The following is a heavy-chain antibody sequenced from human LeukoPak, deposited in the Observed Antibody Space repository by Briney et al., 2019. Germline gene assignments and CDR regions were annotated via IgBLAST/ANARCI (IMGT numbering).Heavy chain of an antibody. CDR3: ARRRYYDGSGYLE. CDR1: GDSVSRRDSY. D-gene: IGHD3-22*01. V-gene: IGHV4-39*01. J-gene: IGHJ1*01. CDR2: IYYSGRT. Sequence: PSETLSLTCSVSGDSVSRRDSYWDWIRQPPGKGLEWIGTIYYSGRTYYSPSLKSRVTMSVDPSNNQFSLNLRSVTAADTALYYCARRRYYDGSGYLEWGQGTLLSVSS.